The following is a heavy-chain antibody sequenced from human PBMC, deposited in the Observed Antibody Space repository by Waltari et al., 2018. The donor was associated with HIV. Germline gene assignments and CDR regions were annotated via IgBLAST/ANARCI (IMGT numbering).Heavy chain of an antibody. D-gene: IGHD6-19*01. V-gene: IGHV4-59*08. CDR3: ARRKEVAGTQNALFDY. Sequence: QVLLQESGPGLVKPSETLSLTCTVSGGSITFSHWSWIRQPPGKGPEWIGYIYYTGSINYNPSLKSRVTMSVDTSKNQFFLRLTSVTAADTAVYCARRKEVAGTQNALFDYWGQGILVTVSS. CDR1: GGSITFSH. J-gene: IGHJ4*02. CDR2: IYYTGSI.